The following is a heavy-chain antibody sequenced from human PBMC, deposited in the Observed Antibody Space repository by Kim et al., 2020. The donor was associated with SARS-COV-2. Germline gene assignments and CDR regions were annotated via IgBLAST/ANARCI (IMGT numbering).Heavy chain of an antibody. Sequence: SLKSRVTISVDTSKNQFSLKLSSVTAADTAVYYCARDLIVGCSGGSCYDYWGQGTLVTVSS. CDR3: ARDLIVGCSGGSCYDY. D-gene: IGHD2-15*01. J-gene: IGHJ4*02. V-gene: IGHV4-39*07.